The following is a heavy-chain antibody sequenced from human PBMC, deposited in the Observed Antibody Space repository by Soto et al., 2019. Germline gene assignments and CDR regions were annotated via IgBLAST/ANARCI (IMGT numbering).Heavy chain of an antibody. V-gene: IGHV4-30-4*01. CDR2: IDYSGST. Sequence: QVQLQESGPGLVKPSQTLSLTCTVSGGSISSGDYYWSWIRQPPGKGLEWIGYIDYSGSTYYNPSLKSQVTITVHTSKNQISLKLSSVTAADTAVYYCARGSYYYDSSGSYHYWGQGTMVTVSS. J-gene: IGHJ4*02. CDR3: ARGSYYYDSSGSYHY. CDR1: GGSISSGDYY. D-gene: IGHD3-22*01.